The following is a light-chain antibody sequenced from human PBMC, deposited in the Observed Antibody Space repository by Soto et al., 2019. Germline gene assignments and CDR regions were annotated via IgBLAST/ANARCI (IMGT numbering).Light chain of an antibody. J-gene: IGLJ2*01. V-gene: IGLV2-14*01. CDR2: DVS. Sequence: QSALTQPASVSGSPGQWITISCTGTSSDVGGYNSVSWYQQHPGKAPKLMIYDVSNRPAGVSNRFSGSKSGNTASLTISGLQAEDEADYYCSSYTGSSTVVFGGGTKLTVL. CDR3: SSYTGSSTVV. CDR1: SSDVGGYNS.